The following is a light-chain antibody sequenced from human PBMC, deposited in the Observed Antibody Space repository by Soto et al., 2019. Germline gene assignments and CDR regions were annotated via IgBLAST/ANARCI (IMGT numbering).Light chain of an antibody. CDR3: NSYTTSSTYV. CDR2: DVS. V-gene: IGLV2-14*01. J-gene: IGLJ1*01. CDR1: SSDVGGYNY. Sequence: QSVLTQPASVSGSPGQPITISCTGTSSDVGGYNYVSCYQQHPGKAPKVMIYDVSNRPSGVSNRFSGSKSGNTASLTISGLQPEDEADYYCNSYTTSSTYVFGTGTKVTVL.